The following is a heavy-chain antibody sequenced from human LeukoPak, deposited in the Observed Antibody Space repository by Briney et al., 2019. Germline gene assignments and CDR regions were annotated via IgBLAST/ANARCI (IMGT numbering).Heavy chain of an antibody. CDR3: AKVDGYFDY. D-gene: IGHD5-24*01. J-gene: IGHJ4*02. CDR1: GVTFSNYF. Sequence: GGSLRLSCAASGVTFSNYFMTWVRQAPGKGLEWVSAISGSGGSTYYADSVKGRFTISRDNSKNTLYLQMNSLRAEDTAVYYCAKVDGYFDYWGQGTLVTVSS. CDR2: ISGSGGST. V-gene: IGHV3-23*01.